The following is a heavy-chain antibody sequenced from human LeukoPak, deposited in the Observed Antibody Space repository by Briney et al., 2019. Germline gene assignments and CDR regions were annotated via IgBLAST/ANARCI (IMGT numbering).Heavy chain of an antibody. CDR3: ARDYYDSSGSSWFVP. Sequence: GGSLRLSCAASGFTFSRYSMNWVRPAPGKGLEWVSSISSGSSFMYYADSVKGRFTISRDNAKNSLYLQMNRLRAKDTALYYCARDYYDSSGSSWFVPWGQGTLVTVSS. CDR1: GFTFSRYS. CDR2: ISSGSSFM. J-gene: IGHJ5*02. V-gene: IGHV3-21*01. D-gene: IGHD3-22*01.